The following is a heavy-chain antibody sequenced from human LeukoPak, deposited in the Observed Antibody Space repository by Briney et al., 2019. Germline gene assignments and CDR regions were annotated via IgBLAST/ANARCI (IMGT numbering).Heavy chain of an antibody. CDR3: AKDRFGLVMTGYWYFDV. CDR1: GFTFSSYW. V-gene: IGHV3-74*01. J-gene: IGHJ2*01. CDR2: INSDGSST. D-gene: IGHD2-21*02. Sequence: PGGSLRLSCAASGFTFSSYWMHWVRQAPGKGLVWVSRINSDGSSTSYADSVKGRFIISRDNSNNTLYLQMNSLRAEDTAVYYCAKDRFGLVMTGYWYFDVWGRGTQVTVSS.